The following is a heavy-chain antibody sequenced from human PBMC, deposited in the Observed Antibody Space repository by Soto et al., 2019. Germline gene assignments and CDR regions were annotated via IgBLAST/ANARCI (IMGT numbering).Heavy chain of an antibody. CDR1: GFRFSSYG. CDR3: ATEGKDDSVKGGFDN. V-gene: IGHV3-33*01. CDR2: IWYDGSNK. J-gene: IGHJ4*02. Sequence: QVQLVESGGGVVQPGRSLRLSCAASGFRFSSYGMNWVRQSPGKGLEWVAVIWYDGSNKFYGNSVKGRFTISRDNSRNTLYLQMHSLRDEDTAVYYCATEGKDDSVKGGFDNWGQGTLVTVSS. D-gene: IGHD3-22*01.